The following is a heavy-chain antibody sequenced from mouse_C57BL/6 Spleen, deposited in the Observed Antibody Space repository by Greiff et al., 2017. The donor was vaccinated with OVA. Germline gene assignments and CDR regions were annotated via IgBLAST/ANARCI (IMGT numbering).Heavy chain of an antibody. V-gene: IGHV14-1*01. D-gene: IGHD2-5*01. CDR3: TTLGLGSNYDGFAY. Sequence: VQLQQSGAELVRPGASVKLSCTASGFNIKDYYMHWVKQRPEQGLEWIGRIDPEDGDTEYAPKFQGKATLTEDTSSNTAYLQLSSLTSEDTAVYYCTTLGLGSNYDGFAYWGQGTLVTVSA. J-gene: IGHJ3*01. CDR1: GFNIKDYY. CDR2: IDPEDGDT.